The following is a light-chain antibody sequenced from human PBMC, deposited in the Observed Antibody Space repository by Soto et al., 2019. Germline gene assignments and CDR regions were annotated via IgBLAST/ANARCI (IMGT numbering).Light chain of an antibody. CDR2: DAS. J-gene: IGKJ1*01. Sequence: DIQMTPSPSTLSASVVDRVTITCRASQSISSWLAWFQQKPGKAPKLLIHDASTLESGVPSRFSGSGSGTEFTLTISSLQPDDFATYYCQLYNAYTFGQGTKVDIK. V-gene: IGKV1-5*01. CDR1: QSISSW. CDR3: QLYNAYT.